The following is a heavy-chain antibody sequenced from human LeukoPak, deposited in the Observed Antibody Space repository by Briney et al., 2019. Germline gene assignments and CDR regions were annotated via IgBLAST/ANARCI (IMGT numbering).Heavy chain of an antibody. CDR3: ARDGSEGYYFDY. D-gene: IGHD5-12*01. J-gene: IGHJ4*02. V-gene: IGHV3-48*03. CDR1: GFTFSSYE. CDR2: ISSSGSTT. Sequence: PGGSLRLSCAASGFTFSSYEMNWVRQPPAKGLEWGSYISSSGSTTYYADSVKGRFTISRDNAKNSLYLQMNSLRAEDTAVYYCARDGSEGYYFDYWGQGTLVTVSS.